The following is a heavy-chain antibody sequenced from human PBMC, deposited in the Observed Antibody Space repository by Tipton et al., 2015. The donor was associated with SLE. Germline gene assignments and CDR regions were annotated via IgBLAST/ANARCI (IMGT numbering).Heavy chain of an antibody. CDR3: VREGYDSFFYYYYMDV. Sequence: LRLSCTVSGGSISSYYWSWIRQPPGKGLEWIGYIYSSGYTNYNPSLKSRVTISLDTSKNQFSLKLSSVTAADTAVYYCVREGYDSFFYYYYMDVWGKGTTVTVSS. V-gene: IGHV4-59*01. CDR1: GGSISSYY. CDR2: IYSSGYT. J-gene: IGHJ6*03. D-gene: IGHD3-22*01.